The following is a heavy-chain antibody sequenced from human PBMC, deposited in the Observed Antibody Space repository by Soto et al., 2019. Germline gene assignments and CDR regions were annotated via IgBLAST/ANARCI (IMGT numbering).Heavy chain of an antibody. CDR1: GGSFSGHC. CDR2: INHSGRV. CDR3: STRAYDTNGYYRFDP. V-gene: IGHV4-34*01. Sequence: PSETLPLSCAVYGGSFSGHCRTWIRQCTGKGLEWIGDINHSGRVNYSPSLKSRVTISLDTSKNQFSLTLSAVTAADTAMYYCSTRAYDTNGYYRFDPWGQGTLVTVSS. D-gene: IGHD3-22*01. J-gene: IGHJ5*01.